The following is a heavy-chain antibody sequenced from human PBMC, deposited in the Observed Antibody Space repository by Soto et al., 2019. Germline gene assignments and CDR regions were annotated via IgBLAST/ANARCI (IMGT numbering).Heavy chain of an antibody. CDR3: AKATPSREYSGYDWGYDAFDS. CDR1: GFTFSSYA. J-gene: IGHJ3*02. V-gene: IGHV3-23*01. CDR2: ISGSGGST. Sequence: PGGSLRLSCAASGFTFSSYAMSWVRQAPGKGLEWVSAISGSGGSTYYADSVKGRFTISRDNSKNTLYLQMNSLRAEDTAVYYCAKATPSREYSGYDWGYDAFDSWGQGTRVTVSS. D-gene: IGHD5-12*01.